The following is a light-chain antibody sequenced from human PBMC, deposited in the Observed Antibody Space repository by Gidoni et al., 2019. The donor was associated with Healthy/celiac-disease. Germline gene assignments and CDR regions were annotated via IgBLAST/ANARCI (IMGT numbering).Light chain of an antibody. J-gene: IGKJ2*01. CDR2: WAS. CDR1: QSVLYSSNNKIY. CDR3: QQYYSTPPYT. V-gene: IGKV4-1*01. Sequence: DIVMTQSPDSLAVSLGERATINCKSSQSVLYSSNNKIYLAWYQQKPGQPPKLLIYWASTRESGVPDRFRGSGSGTDFTLTISSLQAEDVAVYYCQQYYSTPPYTFGQGTKLEIK.